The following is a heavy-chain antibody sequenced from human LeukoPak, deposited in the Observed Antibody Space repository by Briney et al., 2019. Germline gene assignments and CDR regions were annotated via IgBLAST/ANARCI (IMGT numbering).Heavy chain of an antibody. D-gene: IGHD3-10*01. CDR1: GFTFSSYA. CDR2: ISYDGSNK. Sequence: GGSLRLSCAASGFTFSSYAMHCVRQAPGKGLEWVAVISYDGSNKHYADSVKGRFTISRDNSKNTLYLQMNSLRAEDTAVYYCARELWFGERLTDFDYWGQGTLVTVSS. V-gene: IGHV3-30-3*01. J-gene: IGHJ4*02. CDR3: ARELWFGERLTDFDY.